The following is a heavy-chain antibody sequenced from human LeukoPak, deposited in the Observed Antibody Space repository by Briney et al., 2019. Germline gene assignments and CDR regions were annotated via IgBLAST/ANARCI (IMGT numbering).Heavy chain of an antibody. J-gene: IGHJ4*02. V-gene: IGHV3-66*01. D-gene: IGHD6-19*01. CDR3: AKEEQRYSSGWYCSDY. CDR1: GFTVRNNY. Sequence: GGSLRLSCAASGFTVRNNYMSWVRQAPGKGLEWVSLIYSGGSTYYADSVKGRFTISRDNSKNTLYLQMNSLRAEDTAVYYCAKEEQRYSSGWYCSDYWGQGTLVTVSS. CDR2: IYSGGST.